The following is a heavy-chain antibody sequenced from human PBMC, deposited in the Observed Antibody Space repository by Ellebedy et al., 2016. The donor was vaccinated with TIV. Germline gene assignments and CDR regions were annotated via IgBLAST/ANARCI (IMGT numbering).Heavy chain of an antibody. Sequence: GESLKISCVASGFSFSTHGMHWVRQAPGKGLEWVAFKRFDGRMEYNGDSVKGRFIISRDVSKNTLYLQMNRLRAEDTAMYYCTRETNSPPGAVAGTGFDCWGQGTLAIVSS. J-gene: IGHJ4*02. V-gene: IGHV3-30*02. D-gene: IGHD6-19*01. CDR2: KRFDGRME. CDR1: GFSFSTHG. CDR3: TRETNSPPGAVAGTGFDC.